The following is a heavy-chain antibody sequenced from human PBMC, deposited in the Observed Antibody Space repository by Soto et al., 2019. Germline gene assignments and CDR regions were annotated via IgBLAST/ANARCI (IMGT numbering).Heavy chain of an antibody. J-gene: IGHJ4*02. CDR1: GFTFSSYA. Sequence: GGALRLSCAASGFTFSSYAMSWVRQAPGKGLEWVSAISGSGGSTYYADSVKGRFTISRDNSKKTLYLQMNSLRAEDTAVYYCAKPYYYDSSGYSPPFDYWGQGTLVTVSS. CDR3: AKPYYYDSSGYSPPFDY. V-gene: IGHV3-23*01. CDR2: ISGSGGST. D-gene: IGHD3-22*01.